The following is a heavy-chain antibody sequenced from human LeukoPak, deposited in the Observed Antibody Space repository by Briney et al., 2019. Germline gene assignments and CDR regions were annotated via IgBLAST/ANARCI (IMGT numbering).Heavy chain of an antibody. V-gene: IGHV4-34*01. CDR1: GGSFSDYY. D-gene: IGHD4-23*01. J-gene: IGHJ4*02. CDR2: INHRGST. Sequence: PSETLSFTCAVYGGSFSDYYWSWIRPPPRKGLEWFGEINHRGSTNYHPSLKSRVTISVDTSRNQFSLKLSSVTAADTAVYYCARGYGNSKFSGWGQGTQVTVSS. CDR3: ARGYGNSKFSG.